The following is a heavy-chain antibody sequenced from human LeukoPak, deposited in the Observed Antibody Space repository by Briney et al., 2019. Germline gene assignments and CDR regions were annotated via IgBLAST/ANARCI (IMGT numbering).Heavy chain of an antibody. CDR1: GFTFSSYS. CDR2: ISYDGSNK. Sequence: GGSLRLSCAASGFTFSSYSMHWVRQAPGKGLEWVAVISYDGSNKYYADSVKGRFTISRDNSKNTLYLQMNSLRAEDTAVYYCARSSIVVVPPDRPRFDYWGQGTLVTVSS. CDR3: ARSSIVVVPPDRPRFDY. J-gene: IGHJ4*02. D-gene: IGHD2-2*01. V-gene: IGHV3-30-3*01.